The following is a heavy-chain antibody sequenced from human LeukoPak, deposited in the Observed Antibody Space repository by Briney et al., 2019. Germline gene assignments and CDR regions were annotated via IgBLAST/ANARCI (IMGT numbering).Heavy chain of an antibody. CDR3: ASNTGTVFDY. V-gene: IGHV4-59*01. CDR2: IYYSGST. D-gene: IGHD7-27*01. CDR1: GGSIGSYY. Sequence: PSETLSLTCTVSGGSIGSYYWSWIRQPPGKGLEWIGYIYYSGSTEYNPSLRSRVTISLEMSKHQFSLNLTSVTAAGTAVYYCASNTGTVFDYWGQGALVTVSS. J-gene: IGHJ4*02.